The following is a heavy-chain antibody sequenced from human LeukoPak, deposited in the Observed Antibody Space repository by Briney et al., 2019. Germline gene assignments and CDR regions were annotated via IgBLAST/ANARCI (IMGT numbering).Heavy chain of an antibody. CDR1: GFTFRSHT. CDR3: AKRPTVQSLGFDAFDI. CDR2: TLNDGNTK. D-gene: IGHD4-11*01. J-gene: IGHJ3*02. Sequence: GGSLRLSCAASGFTFRSHTMHWVRQAPGKGLEWVAVTLNDGNTKYYADSVKGRFTISRDSSKNTLYLQMNSLRAEDTAVYYCAKRPTVQSLGFDAFDIWGQGTMVTVSS. V-gene: IGHV3-30-3*02.